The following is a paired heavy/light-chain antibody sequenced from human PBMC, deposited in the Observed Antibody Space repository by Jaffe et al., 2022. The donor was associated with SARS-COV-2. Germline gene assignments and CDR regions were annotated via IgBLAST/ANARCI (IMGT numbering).Light chain of an antibody. V-gene: IGKV3-11*01. CDR3: QQRSSWPCT. CDR2: DAS. Sequence: EIVLTQSLATLSLSPGERATLSCRASQSVGTYLAWYQQKPGQAPRLLIYDASKRATGIPARFSGSGSGSDFTLTISSLEPEDFAVYYCQQRSSWPCTFGQGTKLEIK. CDR1: QSVGTY. J-gene: IGKJ2*02.
Heavy chain of an antibody. CDR3: GRGWYFS. D-gene: IGHD6-19*01. Sequence: EVLLVESGGGLVQPGGSLRLSCAGTGFSFSSYWMNWVRQAPGKGLEWVADISEDGSKESCVDSVEGRFTISRDNAKNSLYLQMNNLRAEDTAVYYCGRGWYFSGGQGTLVTVSS. V-gene: IGHV3-7*01. J-gene: IGHJ4*02. CDR1: GFSFSSYW. CDR2: ISEDGSKE.